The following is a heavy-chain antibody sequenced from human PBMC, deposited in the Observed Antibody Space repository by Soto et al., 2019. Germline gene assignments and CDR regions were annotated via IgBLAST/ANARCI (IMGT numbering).Heavy chain of an antibody. Sequence: PSETLSLTCTVSGGSISSGGFYWSWIRQHPGKGLEWIGYIYYSGSTYYNPSLKSRVTISVDTSKNQFSLMLSSVTAADTAVYYCARLLRTSVYGMDVWGQGTTVTVSS. CDR3: ARLLRTSVYGMDV. CDR2: IYYSGST. J-gene: IGHJ6*02. V-gene: IGHV4-31*03. CDR1: GGSISSGGFY. D-gene: IGHD1-26*01.